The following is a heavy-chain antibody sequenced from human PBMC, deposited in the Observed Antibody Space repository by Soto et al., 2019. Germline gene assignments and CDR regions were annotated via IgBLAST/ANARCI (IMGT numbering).Heavy chain of an antibody. D-gene: IGHD2-15*01. J-gene: IGHJ4*02. Sequence: QVQLVQSGAEVKKPGASVKVSCKASGYTFTSYAMHWVRQAPGQRLEWMGWINAGNGNTKYSQKFQGRVTITGDTSASTAYMELSSLRSEDTAVYYCARSCSGGSCYSLFDYWGQGTLVTVSS. CDR2: INAGNGNT. CDR3: ARSCSGGSCYSLFDY. CDR1: GYTFTSYA. V-gene: IGHV1-3*01.